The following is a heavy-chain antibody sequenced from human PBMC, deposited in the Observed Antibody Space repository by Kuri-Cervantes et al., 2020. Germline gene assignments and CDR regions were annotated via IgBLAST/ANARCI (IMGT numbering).Heavy chain of an antibody. D-gene: IGHD1-26*01. CDR1: GGTLSNYA. J-gene: IGHJ3*02. V-gene: IGHV1-69*13. Sequence: SVKVSCKASGGTLSNYAISWVRQAPGQGLEWMGGILPIFGTANYAQKFQGRVTITADESTSTAYMELSSLRSEDTAVYYCARDVNDSGAAFDIWGQGTMVTVSS. CDR2: ILPIFGTA. CDR3: ARDVNDSGAAFDI.